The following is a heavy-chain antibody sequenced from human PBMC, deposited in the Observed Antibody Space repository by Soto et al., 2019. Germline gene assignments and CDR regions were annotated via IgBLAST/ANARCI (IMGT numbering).Heavy chain of an antibody. J-gene: IGHJ5*02. CDR2: IDTDGGGT. CDR3: ATVFDL. V-gene: IGHV3-74*01. CDR1: GFTLGSHR. Sequence: DVQLVESGGGLVQPGGSLRVSCAASGFTLGSHRIHWVRQPPGKGLEWVSRIDTDGGGTSYADSVKGRFTISTDNAKNTVYLQMKGLRAADTAVYYCATVFDLWGQGTLVTVSS.